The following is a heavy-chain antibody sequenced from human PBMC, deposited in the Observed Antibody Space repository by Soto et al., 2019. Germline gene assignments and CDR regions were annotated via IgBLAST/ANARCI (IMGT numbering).Heavy chain of an antibody. J-gene: IGHJ6*02. CDR3: AQSSVANYYSGMAV. D-gene: IGHD3-22*01. Sequence: EVQLLESGGGLVQPGGSLRLSCEASGLTLASYGMSWVRQAPGKGLEWVSGISNSGGNTYHADSVKGRFTISRDNSKNTLYLQMNSLRAEDTAVYYCAQSSVANYYSGMAVWGQGTTVTVSS. CDR2: ISNSGGNT. CDR1: GLTLASYG. V-gene: IGHV3-23*01.